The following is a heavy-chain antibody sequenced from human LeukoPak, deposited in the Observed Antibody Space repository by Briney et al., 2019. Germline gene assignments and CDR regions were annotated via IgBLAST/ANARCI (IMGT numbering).Heavy chain of an antibody. CDR2: ISAYNGNT. Sequence: GASVKVSCKASGYTFTSYGISWVRQAPGQGLEWMGWISAYNGNTKYSQKFQGRVTITRDTSASTAYMELSSLRSEDTAVYYCARPHYYDSSGYYYKYYFDYWGQGTLVTVSS. CDR1: GYTFTSYG. V-gene: IGHV1-18*01. CDR3: ARPHYYDSSGYYYKYYFDY. J-gene: IGHJ4*02. D-gene: IGHD3-22*01.